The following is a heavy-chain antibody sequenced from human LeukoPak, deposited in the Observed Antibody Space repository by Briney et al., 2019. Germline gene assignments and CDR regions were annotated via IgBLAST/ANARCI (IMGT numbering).Heavy chain of an antibody. CDR2: IRRSGGST. V-gene: IGHV3-23*01. CDR3: AMRGFVIRVILVGFHKEAYYFDS. J-gene: IGHJ4*02. Sequence: GGSLRLSCAVSGITRSNYGMSWVRQAPGKGLEWVAGIRRSGGSTNYADSVKGRFTISRDNPKNTLYLQMNSLRAENTAVDFCAMRGFVIRVILVGFHKEAYYFDSRGQGALVTVSS. D-gene: IGHD3-22*01. CDR1: GITRSNYG.